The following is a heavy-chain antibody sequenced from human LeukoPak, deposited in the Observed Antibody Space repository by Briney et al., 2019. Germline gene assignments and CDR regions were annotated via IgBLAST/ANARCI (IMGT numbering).Heavy chain of an antibody. CDR1: GGSISSYY. J-gene: IGHJ5*02. V-gene: IGHV4-59*12. CDR3: ARGGVFNYGSGSAPYNWFDP. D-gene: IGHD3-10*01. CDR2: IYYSGST. Sequence: SETLSLTCTVSGGSISSYYWSWIRQPPGKGLEGIGYIYYSGSTNYNPSLKSRVTISVDTSKNQFSLKLSSVTAADTAVYYCARGGVFNYGSGSAPYNWFDPWGQGTLVTVSS.